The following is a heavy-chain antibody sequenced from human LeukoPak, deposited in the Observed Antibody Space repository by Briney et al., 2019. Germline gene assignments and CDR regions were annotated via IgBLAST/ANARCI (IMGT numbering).Heavy chain of an antibody. CDR1: GNSIRSSSYY. CDR3: ASRYYYYTRGYFLH. Sequence: SETLSLTCTVSGNSIRSSSYYWGWIRQSPEKGLERIGSIYYSGSTYYSASFKSRVTISVDTSQNQFSLKLRSVTAADRAVYYCASRYYYYTRGYFLHWGQGTLVTVSS. J-gene: IGHJ1*01. CDR2: IYYSGST. D-gene: IGHD3-22*01. V-gene: IGHV4-39*01.